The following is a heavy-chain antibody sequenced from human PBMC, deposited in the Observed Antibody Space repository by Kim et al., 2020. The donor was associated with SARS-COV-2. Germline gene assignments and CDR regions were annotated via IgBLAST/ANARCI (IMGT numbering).Heavy chain of an antibody. CDR3: ARPEVAAAGSNAFDI. Sequence: SETLSLTCTVSGGSISSSSYYWGWIRQPPGKGLEWIGSIYYSGSTYYNPSLKSRVTISVATSKNQFSLKLSSVTAADTAVYYCARPEVAAAGSNAFDIWRQGTMVTVSS. D-gene: IGHD6-13*01. CDR1: GGSISSSSYY. V-gene: IGHV4-39*01. J-gene: IGHJ3*02. CDR2: IYYSGST.